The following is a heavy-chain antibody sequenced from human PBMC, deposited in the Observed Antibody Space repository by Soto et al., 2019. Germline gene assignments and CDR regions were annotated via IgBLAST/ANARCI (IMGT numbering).Heavy chain of an antibody. CDR3: ARDYQNRYYFDY. J-gene: IGHJ4*02. CDR2: ISYDGSNK. Sequence: VQLLESGGGLVQPGGSLRLSCMASGFTFMSNAMSWVRQAPGKGLEWVAVISYDGSNKYYADSVKGRFTISRDNSKNTLYLQMNSLRAEDTAVYYCARDYQNRYYFDYWGQGTLVTVSS. CDR1: GFTFMSNA. D-gene: IGHD2-2*01. V-gene: IGHV3-30-3*01.